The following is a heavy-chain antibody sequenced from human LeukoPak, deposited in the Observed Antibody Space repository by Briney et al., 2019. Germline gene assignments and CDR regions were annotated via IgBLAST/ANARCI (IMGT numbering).Heavy chain of an antibody. CDR1: GFTFTTYA. CDR2: ISSDGNKK. CDR3: AFPAHHWLVRGAFDI. D-gene: IGHD6-19*01. Sequence: GGSLRLSCATSGFTFTTYAMQWVRQAPGKGLEWVAVISSDGNKKNYADSVKGRFTISRDNSKRTLYLQLNNLRVEDTAIYYCAFPAHHWLVRGAFDIWGQGTVVTVSS. J-gene: IGHJ3*02. V-gene: IGHV3-30-3*01.